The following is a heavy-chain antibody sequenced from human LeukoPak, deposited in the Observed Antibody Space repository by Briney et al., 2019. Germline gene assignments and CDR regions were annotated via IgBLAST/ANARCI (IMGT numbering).Heavy chain of an antibody. V-gene: IGHV3-30*18. Sequence: GRSLRLSCAASGFTFSSYGMHWVRQAPGKGLEWVAVISYDGSNKHYADSVEGRFTISRDNSKNTLYLQMNSLRAEDTAVYYCAKGHWGDYYDYWGQGTLVTVSS. CDR3: AKGHWGDYYDY. J-gene: IGHJ4*02. CDR2: ISYDGSNK. D-gene: IGHD3-16*01. CDR1: GFTFSSYG.